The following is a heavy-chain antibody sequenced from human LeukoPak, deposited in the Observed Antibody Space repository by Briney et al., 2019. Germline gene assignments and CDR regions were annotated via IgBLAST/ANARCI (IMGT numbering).Heavy chain of an antibody. Sequence: GGSLRLSCAASGFTFSSYWMSWVRQAPGKGLEWVANIKRDGSEKYYVDSVKGRFTISRDNAKNSLYLQMNSLTAEDTAVYYCARFLTAIAVDGLFDYWGQGTLVTVSS. CDR3: ARFLTAIAVDGLFDY. V-gene: IGHV3-7*01. D-gene: IGHD6-19*01. CDR1: GFTFSSYW. J-gene: IGHJ4*02. CDR2: IKRDGSEK.